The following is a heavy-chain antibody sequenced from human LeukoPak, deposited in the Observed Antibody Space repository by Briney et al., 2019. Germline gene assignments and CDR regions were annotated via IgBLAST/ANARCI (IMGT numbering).Heavy chain of an antibody. V-gene: IGHV1-24*01. D-gene: IGHD6-19*01. J-gene: IGHJ4*02. CDR2: FDPEDGET. CDR3: ATDQRPYSSGWQPY. CDR1: GYTLTELS. Sequence: ASVKVSCKVSGYTLTELSMHWVRQAPGKGLEWLGGFDPEDGETIYAQKFQGRVTMTEDTSTDTAYMELSSLSSEDTAVYYCATDQRPYSSGWQPYWGQGTLVTVSS.